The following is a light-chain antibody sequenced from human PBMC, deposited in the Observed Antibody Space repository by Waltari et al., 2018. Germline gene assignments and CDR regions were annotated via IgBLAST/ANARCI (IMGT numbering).Light chain of an antibody. J-gene: IGKJ4*01. CDR3: QQGSGGPT. Sequence: VLTQSPATLSFSPGERATLSCRASQSVNTYLAWYQQKPGQAPRLLIYDASNRATGVPTRISGSVSGTEFTLTISSLQQDDSAIYFCQQGSGGPTFGGGTKVEI. CDR1: QSVNTY. V-gene: IGKV3-11*01. CDR2: DAS.